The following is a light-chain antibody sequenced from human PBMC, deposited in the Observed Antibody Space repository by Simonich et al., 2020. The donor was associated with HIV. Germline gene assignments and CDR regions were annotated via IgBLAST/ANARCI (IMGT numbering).Light chain of an antibody. CDR1: QVISSW. CDR3: QQANSFPWT. V-gene: IGKV1-12*01. Sequence: DIQMTQSPSSVSASVGDRVTITCRASQVISSWLAWYQQKPGKAPKLLIYAASSLQSGVPSRFSGGGYGTDFTLTISSLQPEDFATYYCQQANSFPWTFGQGTKVEI. CDR2: AAS. J-gene: IGKJ1*01.